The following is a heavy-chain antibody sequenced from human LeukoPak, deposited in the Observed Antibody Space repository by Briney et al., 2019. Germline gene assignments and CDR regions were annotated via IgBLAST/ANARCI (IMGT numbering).Heavy chain of an antibody. J-gene: IGHJ3*02. CDR1: GFTFDDYA. Sequence: GGSLRLSCAASGFTFDDYAMHWVRQAPGKGLERVSGISWNSGSIGYADSVKGRFTISRDNAKNSLYLQMNSLRAEDTALYYCAKTLDVLRYFDWPSTLNAFDIWGQGTMVTVSS. V-gene: IGHV3-9*01. CDR2: ISWNSGSI. CDR3: AKTLDVLRYFDWPSTLNAFDI. D-gene: IGHD3-9*01.